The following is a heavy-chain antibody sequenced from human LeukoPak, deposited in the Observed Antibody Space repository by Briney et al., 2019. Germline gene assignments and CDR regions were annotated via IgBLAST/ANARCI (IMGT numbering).Heavy chain of an antibody. CDR1: GFTFSSYG. CDR3: AKSQDQLLVYYFDY. Sequence: GGSLRLSCAASGFTFSSYGMHWVRQAPGKGLEWVAFIRYDGSNKYYADSVKGRFTISRDNSKNTLYLQTNSLRAEDTAVYYCAKSQDQLLVYYFDYWGQGTLVTVSS. J-gene: IGHJ4*02. D-gene: IGHD2-2*01. CDR2: IRYDGSNK. V-gene: IGHV3-30*02.